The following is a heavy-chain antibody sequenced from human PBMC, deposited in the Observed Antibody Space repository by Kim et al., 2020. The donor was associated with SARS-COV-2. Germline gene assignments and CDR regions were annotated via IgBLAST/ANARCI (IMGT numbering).Heavy chain of an antibody. CDR2: ISTDGSST. CDR3: VNWGEI. D-gene: IGHD3-16*01. CDR1: GLTFSRYV. J-gene: IGHJ3*02. V-gene: IGHV3-64D*06. Sequence: GGSLRLSCSASGLTFSRYVMRWVRQAPGKGLEFVSGISTDGSSTYYAESVKGRFTVSRDNPMNTLYLQMSSLRAEDTAVYYCVNWGEIWGQGTMVTVSS.